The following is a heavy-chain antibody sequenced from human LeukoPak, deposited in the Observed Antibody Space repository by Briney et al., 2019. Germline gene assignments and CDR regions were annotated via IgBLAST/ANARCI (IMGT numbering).Heavy chain of an antibody. CDR2: ISYDGSNK. V-gene: IGHV3-30*04. J-gene: IGHJ4*02. Sequence: TGGSLRLSCAASGFTFSSYAMHWVRQAPGKGLEWVAVISYDGSNKYYADSVKGRFTISRDNSKNTLYLQMNSLRAEDTAVYYCARTSSPYYDFWSGYLDLDYWGQGTLVTVSS. CDR1: GFTFSSYA. CDR3: ARTSSPYYDFWSGYLDLDY. D-gene: IGHD3-3*01.